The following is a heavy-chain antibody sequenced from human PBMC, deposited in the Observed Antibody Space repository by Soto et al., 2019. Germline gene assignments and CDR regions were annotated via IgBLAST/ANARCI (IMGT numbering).Heavy chain of an antibody. CDR3: ARRARPDFYYMDV. V-gene: IGHV3-64*01. J-gene: IGHJ6*03. CDR1: GFTFSGKT. Sequence: PGGSLRLSCAASGFTFSGKTMYWVRQAPGKGLEYVSGISSNGVGTYYANSVQGRFTISRDNSKNTVYLQMGSLRPEDMAVYYCARRARPDFYYMDVWGKGTTVTVSS. D-gene: IGHD6-6*01. CDR2: ISSNGVGT.